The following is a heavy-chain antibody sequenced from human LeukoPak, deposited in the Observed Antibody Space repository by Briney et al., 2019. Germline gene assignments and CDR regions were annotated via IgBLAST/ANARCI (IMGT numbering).Heavy chain of an antibody. Sequence: GASVKVSCKASGGTFSRYAISWVRQATGQGLEWMGWMNPNSGNTGYAQKFQGRVTITRNTSISTAYMELSSLRSEDTAVYYCARIELDSSYYYYMDVWGKGTTVTVSS. J-gene: IGHJ6*03. V-gene: IGHV1-8*03. D-gene: IGHD5-24*01. CDR2: MNPNSGNT. CDR3: ARIELDSSYYYYMDV. CDR1: GGTFSRYA.